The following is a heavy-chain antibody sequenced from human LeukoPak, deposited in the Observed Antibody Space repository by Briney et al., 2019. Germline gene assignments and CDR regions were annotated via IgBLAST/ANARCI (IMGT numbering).Heavy chain of an antibody. CDR2: ISSSSSYI. V-gene: IGHV3-21*01. D-gene: IGHD3-3*01. CDR1: GFTFSSYS. J-gene: IGHJ3*02. Sequence: GGSLRLSCAASGFTFSSYSMNWVRQAPGKGLECVSSISSSSSYIYYADSVKGRFTISRDNAKNSLYLQMNSLRAEDTAVYYCARGNKGVYYDFWSGYYPTKQDDAFDIWGQGTMVTVSS. CDR3: ARGNKGVYYDFWSGYYPTKQDDAFDI.